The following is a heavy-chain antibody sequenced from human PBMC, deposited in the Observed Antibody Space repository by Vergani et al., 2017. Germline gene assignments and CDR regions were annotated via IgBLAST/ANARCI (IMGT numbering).Heavy chain of an antibody. D-gene: IGHD6-13*01. CDR1: GFTVSSNY. J-gene: IGHJ3*02. CDR3: ARDRIAAAGAFDI. Sequence: EVQLVESGGGLVQPGGSLRLSCAASGFTVSSNYMSWVRQAPGKGLEWVSVIYSGGSTYYADSVKGRLTISRDNSKNTLYLQMNSLRAEDTAVYCCARDRIAAAGAFDIWGQGTMVTVSS. V-gene: IGHV3-66*01. CDR2: IYSGGST.